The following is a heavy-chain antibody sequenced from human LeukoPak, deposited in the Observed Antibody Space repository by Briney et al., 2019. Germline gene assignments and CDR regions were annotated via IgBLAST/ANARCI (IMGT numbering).Heavy chain of an antibody. D-gene: IGHD3-22*01. CDR1: GFTFSSYS. CDR3: ARDGITMIPTDAFDI. CDR2: ISSSSSYI. Sequence: GGSLRLSCAASGFTFSSYSMNWVRQAPGKGLEWVSSISSSSSYIYYADSVKGRFTISRDNAKNSLYLQMNSLRAEDTAVYYCARDGITMIPTDAFDIWGQGTMVTVSS. V-gene: IGHV3-21*01. J-gene: IGHJ3*02.